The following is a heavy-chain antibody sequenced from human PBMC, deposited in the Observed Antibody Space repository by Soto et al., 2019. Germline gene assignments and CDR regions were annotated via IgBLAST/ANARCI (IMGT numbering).Heavy chain of an antibody. CDR1: GGTFNSYA. Sequence: QVQLVQSGAEVKRPGSSVKVSCKASGGTFNSYAVSWVRQAPGQGLEWIGGIIPMFGTTKYAQKFQGRVTITADKYTSTAYMELSSLKSEDMAIFYCARARSNYAFNYALDVWGQGTAVIVSS. J-gene: IGHJ6*02. CDR3: ARARSNYAFNYALDV. V-gene: IGHV1-69*06. D-gene: IGHD1-26*01. CDR2: IIPMFGTT.